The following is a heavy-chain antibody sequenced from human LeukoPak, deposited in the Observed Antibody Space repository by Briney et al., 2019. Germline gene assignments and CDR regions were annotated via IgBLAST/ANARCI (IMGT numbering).Heavy chain of an antibody. J-gene: IGHJ4*02. D-gene: IGHD1-1*01. CDR2: IIPIFGTA. V-gene: IGHV1-69*13. CDR1: GGTFGSYA. CDR3: ARGAGTSYYFDY. Sequence: ASVKVSCKASGGTFGSYAISWVRQAPGQGLEWMGGIIPIFGTANYAQKFQGRVTITADESTSTAYMELSSLRSEDTAVYYCARGAGTSYYFDYWGQGTLVTVSS.